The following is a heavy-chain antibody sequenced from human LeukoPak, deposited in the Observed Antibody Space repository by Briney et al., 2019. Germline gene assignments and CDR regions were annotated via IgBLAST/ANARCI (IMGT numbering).Heavy chain of an antibody. V-gene: IGHV3-20*04. Sequence: GGSLRLSCAASGFTFADYGMSWVRQAPGKGLEWVSGINWNGGSTGYADSVKGRFTISRDNAKNSLYLQMNSLRAEDTAVYYCARVGSRLGYSYHWGQGTLVTGFS. CDR2: INWNGGST. D-gene: IGHD3-10*01. CDR1: GFTFADYG. CDR3: ARVGSRLGYSYH. J-gene: IGHJ4*01.